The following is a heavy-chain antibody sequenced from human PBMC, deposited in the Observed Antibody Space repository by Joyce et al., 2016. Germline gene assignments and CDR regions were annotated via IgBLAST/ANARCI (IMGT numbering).Heavy chain of an antibody. CDR3: AKILTATYSSGWFLDY. Sequence: QVQQVESGGGVVQPGRSLRLSCAASGLTLSNYGVHWVRQAPGKGLEWVAVISYDGIYKYYADSVKGRFTISRDNSKNTVFLEMNSLRTEDTAVYYCAKILTATYSSGWFLDYWGQGTLVTVSS. J-gene: IGHJ4*02. V-gene: IGHV3-30*18. CDR1: GLTLSNYG. CDR2: ISYDGIYK. D-gene: IGHD6-25*01.